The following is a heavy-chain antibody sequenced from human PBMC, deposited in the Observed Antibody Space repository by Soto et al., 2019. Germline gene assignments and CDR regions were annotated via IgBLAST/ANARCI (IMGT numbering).Heavy chain of an antibody. CDR1: GASISRGCYY. J-gene: IGHJ3*02. CDR2: IYYSGST. V-gene: IGHV4-31*03. Sequence: SETLSLTCTLSGASISRGCYYWCWIRQHPGKGLEWIGYIYYSGSTYYNPSLKSRVTISVDTSKNQFSLKLSSVTAADTAVYYCARDFGGRFDIWGQGTMVTVS. D-gene: IGHD3-10*01. CDR3: ARDFGGRFDI.